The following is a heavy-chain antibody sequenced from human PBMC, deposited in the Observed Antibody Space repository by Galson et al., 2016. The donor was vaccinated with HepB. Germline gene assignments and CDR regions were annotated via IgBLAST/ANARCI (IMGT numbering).Heavy chain of an antibody. Sequence: TLSLTCTVSGDSISRGSYSWNWIRQPAGKGLEWIGLIYASGSTNYESSLASRVTISLDTSKNQFSLKLSSVTAADTAAYYCARGRRATAKGPTHMDVWGTGTAVTVSS. V-gene: IGHV4-61*02. D-gene: IGHD5-18*01. CDR2: IYASGST. J-gene: IGHJ6*03. CDR1: GDSISRGSYS. CDR3: ARGRRATAKGPTHMDV.